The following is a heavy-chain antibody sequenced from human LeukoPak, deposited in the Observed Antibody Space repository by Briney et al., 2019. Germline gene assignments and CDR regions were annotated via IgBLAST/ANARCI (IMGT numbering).Heavy chain of an antibody. D-gene: IGHD6-19*01. V-gene: IGHV3-7*03. Sequence: GGSLRLSCAASRFTFSAYGMHWVRQAPGTGLEWVANIKQDGSDRNYVTSVRGRFTISRDNAESSLYLQMNSLRVEDTAVYYCVRNLAVAGTCFDSWGQGTLVTVSS. CDR3: VRNLAVAGTCFDS. J-gene: IGHJ4*02. CDR1: RFTFSAYG. CDR2: IKQDGSDR.